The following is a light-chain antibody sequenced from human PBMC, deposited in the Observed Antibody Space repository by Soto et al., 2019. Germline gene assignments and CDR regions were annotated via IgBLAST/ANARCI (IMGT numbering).Light chain of an antibody. V-gene: IGKV1-5*03. CDR3: QQYNSYSGT. CDR1: QSISSW. J-gene: IGKJ1*01. CDR2: KAS. Sequence: DIQMTQSPSTLSASVGDRVTITCRASQSISSWLVWYQQKPGKAPKLLIYKASSLESGVPSRFSGSGSGTEFTLTISSLQPDDFATYYCQQYNSYSGTFDQGTKVEIK.